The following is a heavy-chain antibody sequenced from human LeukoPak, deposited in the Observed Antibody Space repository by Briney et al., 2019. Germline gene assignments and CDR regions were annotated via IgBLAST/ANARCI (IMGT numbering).Heavy chain of an antibody. J-gene: IGHJ4*02. CDR1: GGSFSGYY. D-gene: IGHD1-26*01. Sequence: PSETLSLTCAVYGGSFSGYYWSWIRQPPGKGLEWIGEINHSGSTNYNPSLKSRATISVDTSKNQFSLKLSSVTAADTAVYYCARVGIVGATVPDYWGQGTLVTVSS. CDR2: INHSGST. V-gene: IGHV4-34*01. CDR3: ARVGIVGATVPDY.